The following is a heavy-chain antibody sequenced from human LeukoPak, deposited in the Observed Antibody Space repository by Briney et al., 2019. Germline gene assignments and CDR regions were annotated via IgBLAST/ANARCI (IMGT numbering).Heavy chain of an antibody. CDR3: AKRLGDSGGFDY. CDR2: ITNSGSNT. Sequence: PGGSLRLSWAASGFPLGSNAMSWVRRAQGKGLEWVSAITNSGSNTYYADSVKGRFTISRDNSKNTLYLQMNSLRAEDTAVYYCAKRLGDSGGFDYWGQGTLVTVSS. J-gene: IGHJ4*02. V-gene: IGHV3-23*01. CDR1: GFPLGSNA. D-gene: IGHD2-21*02.